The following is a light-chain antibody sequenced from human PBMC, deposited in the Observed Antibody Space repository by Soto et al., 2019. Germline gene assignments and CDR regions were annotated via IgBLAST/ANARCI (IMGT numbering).Light chain of an antibody. V-gene: IGKV3-20*01. CDR2: GAS. CDR3: QQYGTSSWT. J-gene: IGKJ1*01. Sequence: ETVLTQSPGTLSLSPGERATLSCRASQSVSSSYLAWYQQKPGQAPRLLIYGASSRATGIPVRFSGSGSGTDFALSISRLGPEDFAVYYCQQYGTSSWTFGQGTKVEIK. CDR1: QSVSSSY.